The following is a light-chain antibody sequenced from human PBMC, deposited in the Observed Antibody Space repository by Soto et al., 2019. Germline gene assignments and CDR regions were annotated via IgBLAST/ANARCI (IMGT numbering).Light chain of an antibody. CDR1: QSVSTN. Sequence: EIVLTQSPATLSASPGERATLSCRAIQSVSTNLAWYQQKPGQAPRLLIDGASSSATGIPARFSGSGSGTEFTLTISSLQSEDSGVYYCQQYNKWPAEITFGQGTRLEIK. CDR2: GAS. J-gene: IGKJ5*01. V-gene: IGKV3D-15*01. CDR3: QQYNKWPAEIT.